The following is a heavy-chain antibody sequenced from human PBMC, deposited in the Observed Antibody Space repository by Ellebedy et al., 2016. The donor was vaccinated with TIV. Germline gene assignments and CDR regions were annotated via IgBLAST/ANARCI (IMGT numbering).Heavy chain of an antibody. CDR1: GFTFSSYA. J-gene: IGHJ4*02. CDR2: ISHTGGRT. CDR3: AKGRGGGSDSSAPRYYFDY. Sequence: PSETLSLTCAASGFTFSSYAMSWVRQAPGKGLEWVSTISHTGGRTYYADSVGGRFTISRDNSKKTLYLQMNSLSAEDTAVYYCAKGRGGGSDSSAPRYYFDYWGLGTLVTVSS. V-gene: IGHV3-23*01. D-gene: IGHD3-22*01.